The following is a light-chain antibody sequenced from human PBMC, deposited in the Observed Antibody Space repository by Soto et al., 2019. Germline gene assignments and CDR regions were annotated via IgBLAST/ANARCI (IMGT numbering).Light chain of an antibody. Sequence: EIVMTQSPATLSVSPGERATLSCRASQSVSNNLAWYQKKTGQAPRLLIYGASTRATGIPARFSGSGSWTEFTLTISSLQSEDFAVYYCQQYNNWWTFGQGTRVDIK. J-gene: IGKJ1*01. V-gene: IGKV3-15*01. CDR2: GAS. CDR1: QSVSNN. CDR3: QQYNNWWT.